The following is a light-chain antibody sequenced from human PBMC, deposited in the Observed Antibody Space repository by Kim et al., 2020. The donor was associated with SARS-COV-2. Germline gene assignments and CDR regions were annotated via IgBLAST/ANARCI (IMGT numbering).Light chain of an antibody. CDR2: AAS. J-gene: IGKJ4*01. V-gene: IGKV1-27*01. CDR1: QGISNY. CDR3: QKYNSAPLT. Sequence: DIQMTQSPSSLSASVGDRVTITCRASQGISNYLAWYQQQPGKVPKLLIYAASTLRSGVPSRFSGSRSGTDFTLTISSLQPEDVATYYCQKYNSAPLTFCGGTKVDIK.